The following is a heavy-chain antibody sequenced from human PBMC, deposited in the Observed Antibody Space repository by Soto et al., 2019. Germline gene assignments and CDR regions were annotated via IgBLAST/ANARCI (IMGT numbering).Heavy chain of an antibody. V-gene: IGHV4-61*01. Sequence: SETLSLTCTVSGGSVSSGSYYWSWIRQPPGKGLEWIGYIYYSGSTNYNTSLKSRVTISVDTSKNQFSLKLSSVTAADTAVYYCAREGYDILTGYPRSYGMDVWGQGTTVTVSS. CDR3: AREGYDILTGYPRSYGMDV. D-gene: IGHD3-9*01. J-gene: IGHJ6*02. CDR2: IYYSGST. CDR1: GGSVSSGSYY.